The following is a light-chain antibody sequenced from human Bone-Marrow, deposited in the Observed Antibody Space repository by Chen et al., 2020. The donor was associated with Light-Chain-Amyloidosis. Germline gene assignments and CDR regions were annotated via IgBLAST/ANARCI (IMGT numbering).Light chain of an antibody. CDR3: AAWDDRLNGWV. CDR2: KSD. V-gene: IGLV1-47*01. CDR1: RSNIGINH. J-gene: IGLJ3*02. Sequence: QSVLTQPPSASGPPGQRITIPCSGSRSNIGINHVYWYQQLPGTAPKLFMYKSDQRPSGVPDRFAGSKSGGSASLAISGLRSEDEADYYCAAWDDRLNGWVFGGGTKLTVL.